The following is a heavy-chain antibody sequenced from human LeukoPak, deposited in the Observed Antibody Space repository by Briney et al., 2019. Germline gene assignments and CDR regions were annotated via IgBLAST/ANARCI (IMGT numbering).Heavy chain of an antibody. D-gene: IGHD1-26*01. CDR2: ISYDGSNK. J-gene: IGHJ4*02. CDR1: GFTFSSYA. V-gene: IGHV3-30*04. Sequence: GGSLRLSCAASGFTFSSYAMHWVRQAPGKGLEWVAVISYDGSNKYYADSVKGRFTISRDNSKNTLYLQMNSLRAEDTAVYYCARDLVGATVPDWGQGTLVTVSS. CDR3: ARDLVGATVPD.